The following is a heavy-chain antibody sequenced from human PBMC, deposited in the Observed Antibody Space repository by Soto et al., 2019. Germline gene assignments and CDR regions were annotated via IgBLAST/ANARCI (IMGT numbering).Heavy chain of an antibody. D-gene: IGHD2-8*02. Sequence: SETLSLTXDVSGDSLNFYYWTWLRQPPGKGLEWIGDVFLSGATKSNPSLESRLSIPVDESNNKFSLTLTSMSAADTAVYYCARRRLDFGTGGFDYWGQGILVTVSS. CDR3: ARRRLDFGTGGFDY. CDR1: GDSLNFYY. CDR2: VFLSGAT. J-gene: IGHJ4*02. V-gene: IGHV4-59*08.